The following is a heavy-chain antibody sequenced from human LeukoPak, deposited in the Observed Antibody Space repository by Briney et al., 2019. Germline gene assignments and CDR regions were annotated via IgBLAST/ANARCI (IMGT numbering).Heavy chain of an antibody. CDR2: IHPSDGVT. Sequence: ASVKVSCKASGYTFTSHCIHWVRQAPGQGLEWMGLIHPSDGVTTYAQNFQGRVTVTRDTSTSTAYMELSSLRSEDTAVYYCASSHYTIFGVVSIPGMDYWGQGTLVTVSS. CDR3: ASSHYTIFGVVSIPGMDY. J-gene: IGHJ4*02. V-gene: IGHV1-46*01. D-gene: IGHD3-3*01. CDR1: GYTFTSHC.